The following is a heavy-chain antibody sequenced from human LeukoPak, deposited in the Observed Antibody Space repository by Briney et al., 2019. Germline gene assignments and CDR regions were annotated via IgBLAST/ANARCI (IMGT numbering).Heavy chain of an antibody. CDR2: INPNSGGT. J-gene: IGHJ3*02. CDR1: GYTFTSYD. CDR3: ARVFSGRAGTFDI. D-gene: IGHD3-10*01. V-gene: IGHV1-2*02. Sequence: GASVKVSCKASGYTFTSYDINWVRQAPGQGLEWMGWINPNSGGTNYAQKFQGRVTMTRDTSISTAYMELSRLRSDDTAVYYCARVFSGRAGTFDIWGQGTMVTVSS.